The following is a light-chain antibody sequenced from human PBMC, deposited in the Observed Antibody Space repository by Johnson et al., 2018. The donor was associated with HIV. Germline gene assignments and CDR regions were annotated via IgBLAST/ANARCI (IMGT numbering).Light chain of an antibody. J-gene: IGLJ1*01. CDR1: SSNIGYNY. Sequence: QSVLTQPPSVSAAPGQKVTISCSGSSSNIGYNYVSWYQQVPGTAPKLLIYDIDKRPSGIPDRFSGSKSGTSDTLGITGLQTGDEADYYCGTWDSSLSAYVFGTGTKVTVL. CDR3: GTWDSSLSAYV. V-gene: IGLV1-51*01. CDR2: DID.